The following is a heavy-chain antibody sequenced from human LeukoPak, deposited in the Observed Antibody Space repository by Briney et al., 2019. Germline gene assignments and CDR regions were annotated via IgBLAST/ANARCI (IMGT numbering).Heavy chain of an antibody. CDR1: GGSISSYY. D-gene: IGHD2-21*02. V-gene: IGHV4-4*07. J-gene: IGHJ4*02. CDR2: IYTSGST. Sequence: PSETLSLTCTVSGGSISSYYWSWIRQPARKGLEWIGHIYTSGSTNYNPSLKSRVTISVDKSKNQFSLKLSSVTAADTAVYYCAGVVTALVGYFDYWGQGTLVTVSS. CDR3: AGVVTALVGYFDY.